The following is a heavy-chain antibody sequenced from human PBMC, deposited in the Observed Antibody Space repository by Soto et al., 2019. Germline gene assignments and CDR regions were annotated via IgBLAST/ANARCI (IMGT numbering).Heavy chain of an antibody. V-gene: IGHV3-23*01. CDR2: ISGSGGST. J-gene: IGHJ4*02. CDR3: AKAPTQTYRSGWYVNY. D-gene: IGHD6-19*01. Sequence: GGSLRLSCAASGFTFSSYAMSWVRQAPGKGLEWVSAISGSGGSTYYADSVKGRFTISRDNSKNTLYLQMNSLRAEDTAVYYCAKAPTQTYRSGWYVNYWGQGTLVTVSS. CDR1: GFTFSSYA.